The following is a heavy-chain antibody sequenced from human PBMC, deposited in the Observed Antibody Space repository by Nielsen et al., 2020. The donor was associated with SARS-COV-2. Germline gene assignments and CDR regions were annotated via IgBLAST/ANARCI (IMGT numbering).Heavy chain of an antibody. CDR3: ARIPGLTGYDFWSGYYEDAFDI. D-gene: IGHD3-3*01. Sequence: ESLKISCAASGFTFSSYSMNWVRQAPGKGLEWVSSISSSSSYIYYADSVKGRFTISRDNAKNSLYLQMNSLRAEDTAVYYCARIPGLTGYDFWSGYYEDAFDIWGQGTMVTVSS. V-gene: IGHV3-21*01. CDR1: GFTFSSYS. J-gene: IGHJ3*02. CDR2: ISSSSSYI.